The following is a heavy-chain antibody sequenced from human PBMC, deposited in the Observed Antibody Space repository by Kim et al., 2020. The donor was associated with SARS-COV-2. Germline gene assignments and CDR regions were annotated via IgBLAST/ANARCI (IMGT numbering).Heavy chain of an antibody. Sequence: GGSLRLSCAASGFTFSYYGMHWVRQAPGKGLEWVAVISSDGSKKFYADSVKGRFTISRESSKYTLYLQMNSLRVEDTAVYYCAREYDTSGYCYRVGFGGQGTAVTVSS. D-gene: IGHD3-22*01. V-gene: IGHV3-33*01. CDR2: ISSDGSKK. J-gene: IGHJ4*02. CDR3: AREYDTSGYCYRVGF. CDR1: GFTFSYYG.